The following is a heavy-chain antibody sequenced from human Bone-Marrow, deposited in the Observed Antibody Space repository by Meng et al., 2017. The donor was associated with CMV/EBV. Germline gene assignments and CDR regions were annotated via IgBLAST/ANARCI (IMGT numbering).Heavy chain of an antibody. CDR1: GYTFTSYG. Sequence: ASVKVSCKASGYTFTSYGISWVRQAPGQGLEWMGWINPNSGGTNYAQKFQGRVTMTRDTSISTAYMELSRLRSGDTAVYYCARSASYYCGGDCYYYYYGMDVWGQGTTVTVSS. CDR2: INPNSGGT. J-gene: IGHJ6*02. V-gene: IGHV1-2*02. CDR3: ARSASYYCGGDCYYYYYGMDV. D-gene: IGHD2-21*01.